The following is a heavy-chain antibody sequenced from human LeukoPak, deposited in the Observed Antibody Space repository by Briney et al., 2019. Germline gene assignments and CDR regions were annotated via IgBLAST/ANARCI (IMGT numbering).Heavy chain of an antibody. CDR1: GGSISSYY. V-gene: IGHV4-59*01. CDR3: ARTTEGGYSYDYFYYYYMDV. Sequence: SETLSLTCTVSGGSISSYYWSWIRQPPGKGLEWIGYIYYSGSTNYKSSLKSRVTISVDTSKNQFSLKLSSVTAADTAVYYCARTTEGGYSYDYFYYYYMDVWGKGTSVTISS. J-gene: IGHJ6*03. CDR2: IYYSGST. D-gene: IGHD5-18*01.